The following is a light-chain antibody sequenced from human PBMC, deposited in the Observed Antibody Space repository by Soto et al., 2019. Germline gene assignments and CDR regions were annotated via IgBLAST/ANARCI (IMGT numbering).Light chain of an antibody. CDR1: SSDVGGYNY. CDR2: EVS. CDR3: SSYTSSSIYV. V-gene: IGLV2-14*01. J-gene: IGLJ1*01. Sequence: QSVLTQPASVSGSPGQSITISCTGTSSDVGGYNYVSWYQQHPGKAPKLMIYEVSNRPSGVSNRFSGSKSGNTASLTISGLQAEDEADYYCSSYTSSSIYVFGIGTKVTVL.